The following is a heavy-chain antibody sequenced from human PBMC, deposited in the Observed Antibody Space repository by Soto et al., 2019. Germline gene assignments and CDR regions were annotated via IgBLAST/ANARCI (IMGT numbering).Heavy chain of an antibody. D-gene: IGHD6-6*01. CDR3: TKSSGGSSSVGMDY. J-gene: IGHJ4*02. V-gene: IGHV3-30*04. Sequence: QVQLLESGGGVVQPGRSLRLSCAVSGFIFKNYALNWVRQAPGKGLEWVASITRDGYNKYYADSVKGRFTISRDNSKNTLSLQMNALRVEDSSVYYCTKSSGGSSSVGMDYWGPGTLVTVSS. CDR2: ITRDGYNK. CDR1: GFIFKNYA.